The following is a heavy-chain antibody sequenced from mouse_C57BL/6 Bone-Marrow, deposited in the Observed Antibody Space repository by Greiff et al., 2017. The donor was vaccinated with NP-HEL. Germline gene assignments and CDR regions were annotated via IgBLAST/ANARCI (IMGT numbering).Heavy chain of an antibody. J-gene: IGHJ3*01. Sequence: EVQLQQSGPVLVKPGASVKMSCKASGYTFTDYYMNWVKQSHGKSLEWIGVINPYNGGTSYNQKFKGKATLTVDKSSSTAYMELNSLTSEDSAVYYCASPYDFWFAYWGQGTLVTVSA. CDR3: ASPYDFWFAY. CDR2: INPYNGGT. V-gene: IGHV1-19*01. D-gene: IGHD2-4*01. CDR1: GYTFTDYY.